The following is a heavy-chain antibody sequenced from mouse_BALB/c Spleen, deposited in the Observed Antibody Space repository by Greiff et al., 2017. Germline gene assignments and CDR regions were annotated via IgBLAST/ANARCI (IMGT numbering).Heavy chain of an antibody. V-gene: IGHV5-12-1*01. CDR3: ARDYGSSAWFAY. Sequence: DVKLVESGGGLVKPGGSLKLSCAASGFAFSSYDMSWVRQTPEKRLEWVAYISSGGGSTYYPDTVKGRFTISRDNAKNTLYLQMSSLKSEDTAMYYCARDYGSSAWFAYWGQGTLVTVSA. CDR1: GFAFSSYD. D-gene: IGHD1-1*01. CDR2: ISSGGGST. J-gene: IGHJ3*01.